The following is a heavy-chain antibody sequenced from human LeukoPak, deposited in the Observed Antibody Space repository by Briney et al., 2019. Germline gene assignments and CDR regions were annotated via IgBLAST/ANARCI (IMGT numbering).Heavy chain of an antibody. V-gene: IGHV3-21*01. CDR1: GFTFSSYS. J-gene: IGHJ4*02. D-gene: IGHD5-18*01. Sequence: GGSLRLSCAASGFTFSSYSMNWVRQAPGKGLEWVSSISSSSSYIYYADSVEGRFTISRDNAKNSLYLQMNSLRAEDTAVYYCARDRGYSYGDLGSFDYWGQGTLVTVSS. CDR3: ARDRGYSYGDLGSFDY. CDR2: ISSSSSYI.